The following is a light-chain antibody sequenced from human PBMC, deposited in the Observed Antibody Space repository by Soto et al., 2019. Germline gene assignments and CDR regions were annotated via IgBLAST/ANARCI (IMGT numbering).Light chain of an antibody. CDR1: RSNIGSYT. Sequence: QSVLTQPPSASGTPGQRVTISCSGSRSNIGSYTVNWYQQLPGTAPKLLIYNNNQRPSGVPDRFSGSKSGTSASLAISGLQSEDEADYYCAAWDASLNGVVFGGGTKLTVL. CDR2: NNN. V-gene: IGLV1-44*01. CDR3: AAWDASLNGVV. J-gene: IGLJ2*01.